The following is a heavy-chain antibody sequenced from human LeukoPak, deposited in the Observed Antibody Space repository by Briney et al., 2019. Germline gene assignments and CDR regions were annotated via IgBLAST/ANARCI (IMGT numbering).Heavy chain of an antibody. CDR3: ACPGVVVPAALYGMDV. CDR1: GFTFSSYS. Sequence: GGSLRLSCAASGFTFSSYSMNWVRQAPGKGLAWVSSISSSSSYIYYADSVKGRFTISRDNAKNSLYLQMNSLRAEDTAVYYCACPGVVVPAALYGMDVWGQGTTVTVSS. CDR2: ISSSSSYI. D-gene: IGHD2-2*01. V-gene: IGHV3-21*01. J-gene: IGHJ6*02.